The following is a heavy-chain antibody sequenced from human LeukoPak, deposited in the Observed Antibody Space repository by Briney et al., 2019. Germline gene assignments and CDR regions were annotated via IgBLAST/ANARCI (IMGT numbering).Heavy chain of an antibody. V-gene: IGHV3-20*04. CDR3: ARVASAPAAIRYYYYMDV. CDR1: GFTFSSYG. D-gene: IGHD2-2*02. CDR2: INWNGGST. Sequence: GGSLRLSCAASGFTFSSYGMSWVRRAPGKGPEWVSGINWNGGSTGYADSVKGRFTISRDNSKNTLYLQMNSLRAEDTAVYYCARVASAPAAIRYYYYMDVWGKGTTVTVSS. J-gene: IGHJ6*03.